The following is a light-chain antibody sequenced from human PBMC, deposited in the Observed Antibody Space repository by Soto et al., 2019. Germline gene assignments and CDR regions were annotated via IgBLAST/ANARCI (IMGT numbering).Light chain of an antibody. CDR3: ASWDYSLSGVL. CDR1: SSNIGSND. J-gene: IGLJ2*01. V-gene: IGLV1-47*01. Sequence: QSVLTQPPSASGTAGQRVTISCSGSSSNIGSNDAFWYQQLPGTAPKLLVYRSNQRRSGVPDRFSGSKSGTSASLAISGLRSEDEAYYYCASWDYSLSGVLFGGGTKLTVL. CDR2: RSN.